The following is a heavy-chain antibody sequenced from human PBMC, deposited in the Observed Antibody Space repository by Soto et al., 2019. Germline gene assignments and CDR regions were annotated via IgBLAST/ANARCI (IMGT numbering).Heavy chain of an antibody. D-gene: IGHD6-13*01. J-gene: IGHJ4*02. CDR1: GFTFSSYW. CDR3: ARDHPPGSYSSSWYRFGYYFDY. Sequence: GGSLRLSCAASGFTFSSYWMHWVRQAPGKGLVWVSRINSDGSSTSYADSVKGRFTISRDKAKNTLYLQMNSLRAEDTAVYYCARDHPPGSYSSSWYRFGYYFDYWGQGTLVTVSS. CDR2: INSDGSST. V-gene: IGHV3-74*01.